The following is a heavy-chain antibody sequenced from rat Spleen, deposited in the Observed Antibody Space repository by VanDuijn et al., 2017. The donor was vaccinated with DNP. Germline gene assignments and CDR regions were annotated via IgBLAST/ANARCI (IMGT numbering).Heavy chain of an antibody. D-gene: IGHD1-1*01. CDR3: ARGVYYYSATYWYFDF. CDR2: ISYEGSST. V-gene: IGHV5-22*01. J-gene: IGHJ1*01. CDR1: GFTFSDYY. Sequence: EVQLVESGGALVQPGRSLKLSCAASGFTFSDYYMAWVRQAPKKGLELVAAISYEGSSTYYGDSVKGRFTISRDNAKTTLYLQMNSLRSEATATYYCARGVYYYSATYWYFDFWGPGTMVTVSS.